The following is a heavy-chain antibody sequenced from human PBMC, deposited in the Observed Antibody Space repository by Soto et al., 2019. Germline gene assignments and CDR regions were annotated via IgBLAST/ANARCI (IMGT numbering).Heavy chain of an antibody. Sequence: EVQLVESGGGLVQTGGSLILSCAASGFTFSDHYMDWVRQAPWKGLEWVGRVRNKANSYTTEYAASVKGRVTISRDDSKNSLYLQMNSRKTEDTAVYYCARWHCRGGSCYARAFDIWGRGTMVTVSS. CDR1: GFTFSDHY. V-gene: IGHV3-72*01. J-gene: IGHJ3*02. D-gene: IGHD2-15*01. CDR2: VRNKANSYTT. CDR3: ARWHCRGGSCYARAFDI.